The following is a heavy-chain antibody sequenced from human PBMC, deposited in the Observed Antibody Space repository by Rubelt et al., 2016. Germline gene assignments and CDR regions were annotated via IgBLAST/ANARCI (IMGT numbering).Heavy chain of an antibody. V-gene: IGHV1-69*04. CDR3: ARPRPGYYYGMDS. CDR2: IIPILGIA. D-gene: IGHD6-6*01. J-gene: IGHJ6*02. CDR1: GGTFSSYA. Sequence: QVQLVQSGAEVKKPGSSVKVSCKASGGTFSSYAISWVRQAPGQGLEWMGRIIPILGIANYAQKFQGRVTITADKSTSTAYGDPNSLRSEDTAVYYLARPRPGYYYGMDSWGQGTTGTVSS.